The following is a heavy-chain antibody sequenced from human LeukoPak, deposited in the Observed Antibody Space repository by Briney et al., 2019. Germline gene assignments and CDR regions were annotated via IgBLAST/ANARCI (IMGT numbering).Heavy chain of an antibody. D-gene: IGHD2-2*01. Sequence: SVKVSCKASGGTVTSYAISWVRRAPGQGLEGRGGSSPIVGTANYAQKFQGRVTITADKSTSTAYMELSSLRSEDTAVYYCARETGYCSSTSCYLSYYGMDVWGKGTTVTVPS. J-gene: IGHJ6*04. V-gene: IGHV1-69*06. CDR3: ARETGYCSSTSCYLSYYGMDV. CDR2: SSPIVGTA. CDR1: GGTVTSYA.